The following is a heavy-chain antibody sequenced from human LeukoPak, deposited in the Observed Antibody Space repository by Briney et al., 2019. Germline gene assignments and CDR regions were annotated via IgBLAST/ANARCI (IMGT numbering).Heavy chain of an antibody. CDR3: ARGEYGSGSYHIDY. CDR2: ISGSSGYI. V-gene: IGHV3-21*01. J-gene: IGHJ4*02. Sequence: PGGSLRLSCAASGFTFSSYSMNWVRQAPGKELEWVSFISGSSGYIYYADSVKGRFTISRDNAKNSLYLQMNSLRDEDTAVYYCARGEYGSGSYHIDYWGQGTLVTVSS. D-gene: IGHD3-10*01. CDR1: GFTFSSYS.